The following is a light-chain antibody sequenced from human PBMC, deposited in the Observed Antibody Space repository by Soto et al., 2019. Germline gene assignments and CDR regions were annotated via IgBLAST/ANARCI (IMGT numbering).Light chain of an antibody. J-gene: IGLJ2*01. Sequence: QSALTQPASVSGSPGQSITISCTATSGDVGVYNYVSWYQQHPGKAPKLMIYEVINRPSGVSNRFSGSKSGNTASLIISGLQAEDEAEYYCSSYTSSSTLVFGGGTKVTVL. CDR3: SSYTSSSTLV. CDR1: SGDVGVYNY. V-gene: IGLV2-14*01. CDR2: EVI.